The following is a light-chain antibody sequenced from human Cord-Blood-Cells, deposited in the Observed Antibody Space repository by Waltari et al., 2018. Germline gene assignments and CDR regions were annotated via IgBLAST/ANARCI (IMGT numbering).Light chain of an antibody. Sequence: QSALTQPASVSGSTGQSLTISCTGTSTDVGSYNLVPWYQQHPAKAPKLMIYEGSKRPSGVSNRFSGSKSGNTASLTIAGLQAEDEADYYCCSYAGSSTVVFGGGTKLTVL. CDR3: CSYAGSSTVV. CDR2: EGS. J-gene: IGLJ2*01. V-gene: IGLV2-23*01. CDR1: STDVGSYNL.